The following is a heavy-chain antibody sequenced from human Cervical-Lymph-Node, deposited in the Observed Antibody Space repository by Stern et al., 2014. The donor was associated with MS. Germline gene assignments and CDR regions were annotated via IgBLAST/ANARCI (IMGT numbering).Heavy chain of an antibody. J-gene: IGHJ4*02. D-gene: IGHD3-22*01. CDR2: ISSSSSYI. CDR3: ARYQYYYDSSGFDY. V-gene: IGHV3-21*01. CDR1: GFTFSSYS. Sequence: EMQLVESGGGLVKPGGSLRLSCAASGFTFSSYSMNWVRQAPGKGLEWVSSISSSSSYIYYADSVKGRFTISRDNAKNSMYLQMNSLRAEDTAVYYCARYQYYYDSSGFDYWGQGTLVTVSS.